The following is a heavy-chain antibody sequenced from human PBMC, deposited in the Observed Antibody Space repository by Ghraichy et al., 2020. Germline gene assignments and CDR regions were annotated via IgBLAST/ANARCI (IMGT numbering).Heavy chain of an antibody. CDR1: GGSIRSRSYY. CDR2: IYYSGST. Sequence: SETLSLTCTVSGGSIRSRSYYWGWIRQPPGKGLEWIGYIYYSGSTNYNPSLKSRVTISVDTSKNQFSLKLSSVTAADTAVYYCAATVTTFREHGSDAFDIWGQGTMVTVSS. CDR3: AATVTTFREHGSDAFDI. D-gene: IGHD4-17*01. V-gene: IGHV4-61*05. J-gene: IGHJ3*02.